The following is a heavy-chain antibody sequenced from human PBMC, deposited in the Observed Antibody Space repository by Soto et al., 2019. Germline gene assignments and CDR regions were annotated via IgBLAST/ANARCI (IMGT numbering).Heavy chain of an antibody. V-gene: IGHV3-11*05. J-gene: IGHJ4*02. CDR3: ARDRGAVTGQYFDY. D-gene: IGHD6-19*01. CDR2: ISSSGTSA. Sequence: QVPLAESGGGLVKPGGSLRLSCAASGFTFSAVYMSWIRQAPNKGLEYISYISSSGTSANYADSVKGRFTISRDTAQNSLYLQMNSLRAEDTAVYYCARDRGAVTGQYFDYWGQGALVTVSS. CDR1: GFTFSAVY.